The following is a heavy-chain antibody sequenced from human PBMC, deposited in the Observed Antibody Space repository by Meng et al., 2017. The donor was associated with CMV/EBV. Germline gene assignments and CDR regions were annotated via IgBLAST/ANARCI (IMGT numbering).Heavy chain of an antibody. D-gene: IGHD2-2*02. CDR3: AKSWEGCSSTSCYTTEYDY. V-gene: IGHV3-23*01. Sequence: GGSLLSCAASGFTFSSYAMSWVRQAPGKGLEWVSAISGSGGSTYYADSVKGRFTISRDNSKNTLYLQMNSLRAEDTAVYYCAKSWEGCSSTSCYTTEYDYWGQGTLVTVSS. CDR2: ISGSGGST. J-gene: IGHJ4*02. CDR1: GFTFSSYA.